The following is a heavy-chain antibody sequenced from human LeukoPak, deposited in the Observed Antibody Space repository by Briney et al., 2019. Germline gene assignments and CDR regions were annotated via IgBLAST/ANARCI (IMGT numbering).Heavy chain of an antibody. J-gene: IGHJ6*03. V-gene: IGHV3-73*01. Sequence: GGSLRLSCAASGFTFSGSAMHWVRQASGKGLEWVGRIRSKANSYATAYAASVKGRFTISRDDSKNTLYLQMNSLRAEDTAVYYCAKVRLGYCSGGSCSRGGTPMDVWGKGTTVTISS. CDR3: AKVRLGYCSGGSCSRGGTPMDV. CDR1: GFTFSGSA. D-gene: IGHD2-15*01. CDR2: IRSKANSYAT.